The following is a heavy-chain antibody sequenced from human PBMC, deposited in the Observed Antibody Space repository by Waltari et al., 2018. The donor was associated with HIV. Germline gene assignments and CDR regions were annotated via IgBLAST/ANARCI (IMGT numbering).Heavy chain of an antibody. V-gene: IGHV1-8*01. CDR2: MNPNSGNT. CDR3: ARWGTMVQGVNWWFDP. CDR1: GYTFTSYD. Sequence: QVQLVQSGAEVKKPGASVKVSCKASGYTFTSYDINWVRQATGQGLEWMGWMNPNSGNTGYAQKFQGRVTMTRNTSISTAYMELSSLRSEDTAVYYCARWGTMVQGVNWWFDPWGQGTLVTVSS. D-gene: IGHD3-10*01. J-gene: IGHJ5*02.